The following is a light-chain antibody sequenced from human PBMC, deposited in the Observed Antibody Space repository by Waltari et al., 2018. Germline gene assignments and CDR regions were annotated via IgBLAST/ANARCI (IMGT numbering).Light chain of an antibody. Sequence: QLVLTHSHSASAPLGASVKLTCTLSSGLSSNVIAWLQQHPEKGPRYLLKVNSDGSHTKGDEIPDRFSGSSSGAEHYLIISSLQSEDEADYYGQTGGHGTWVFGGGTKLTVL. CDR2: VNSDGSH. J-gene: IGLJ3*02. CDR3: QTGGHGTWV. V-gene: IGLV4-69*01. CDR1: SGLSSNV.